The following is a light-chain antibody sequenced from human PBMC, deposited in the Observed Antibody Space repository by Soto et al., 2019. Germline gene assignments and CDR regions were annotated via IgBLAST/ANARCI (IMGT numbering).Light chain of an antibody. CDR2: AAS. J-gene: IGKJ1*01. V-gene: IGKV1-5*01. Sequence: DIQMTQSPSTLSASVGDTVTITCRASESIDNWLAWYQQKPGKAPKLLIFAASTLVRGVPSRFSGRGSGTEFTLTISSLKADDYATFYCQQYHTDWTFGQGTKVDIK. CDR1: ESIDNW. CDR3: QQYHTDWT.